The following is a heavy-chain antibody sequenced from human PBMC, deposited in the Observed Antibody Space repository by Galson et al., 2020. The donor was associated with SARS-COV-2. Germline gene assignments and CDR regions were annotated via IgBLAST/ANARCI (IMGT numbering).Heavy chain of an antibody. CDR1: AGSIRNSSYY. CDR3: ARRPPGMDV. V-gene: IGHV4-39*07. Sequence: PSETLYLTCTVSAGSIRNSSYYWGWVRQPPGKGLEWIGSIYYSGSTYYNPPLKSRVTISVDTSKNQFSLKLSSVTAADTAVYYCARRPPGMDVWGQGTTVTVSS. J-gene: IGHJ6*02. CDR2: IYYSGST.